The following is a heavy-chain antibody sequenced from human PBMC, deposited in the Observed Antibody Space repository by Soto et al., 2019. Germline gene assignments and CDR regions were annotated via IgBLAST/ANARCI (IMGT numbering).Heavy chain of an antibody. J-gene: IGHJ5*02. CDR1: GYTFTSYA. Sequence: ASVKVSCKASGYTFTSYAMHWVRQAPGQRFEWMGWINAGNGNTKYSQKFQGRVTITRDTSASTAYMELSSLRSEDTAVYYCARDQDCSSTSCYDWFDPWGQGTLVTVSS. V-gene: IGHV1-3*01. CDR2: INAGNGNT. CDR3: ARDQDCSSTSCYDWFDP. D-gene: IGHD2-2*01.